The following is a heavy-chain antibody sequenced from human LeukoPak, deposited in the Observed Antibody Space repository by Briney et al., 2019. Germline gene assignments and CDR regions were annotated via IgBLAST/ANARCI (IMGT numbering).Heavy chain of an antibody. Sequence: SETLSLTCAVYGGSFSGYYLSWIRQPTGKGLEWIGEINHSGSTNYNPPLKSRVTISVDTSKNQFSLKLSSVTAADTAVYYCARTEMATKVYYFDYWGQGTLVTVSS. V-gene: IGHV4-34*01. CDR3: ARTEMATKVYYFDY. D-gene: IGHD5-24*01. CDR2: INHSGST. J-gene: IGHJ4*02. CDR1: GGSFSGYY.